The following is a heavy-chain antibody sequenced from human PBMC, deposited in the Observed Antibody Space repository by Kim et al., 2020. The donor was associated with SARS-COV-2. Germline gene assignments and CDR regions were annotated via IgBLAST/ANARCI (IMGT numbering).Heavy chain of an antibody. V-gene: IGHV1-46*01. J-gene: IGHJ4*02. D-gene: IGHD6-6*01. Sequence: FQGSVTMTRDTSTSTVYMELGSLRSEDTAVYYCARDPHPYSSSSGGYFDYWGQGTLVTVSS. CDR3: ARDPHPYSSSSGGYFDY.